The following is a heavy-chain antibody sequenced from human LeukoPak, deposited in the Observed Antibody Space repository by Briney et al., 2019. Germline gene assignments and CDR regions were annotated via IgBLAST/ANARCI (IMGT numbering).Heavy chain of an antibody. J-gene: IGHJ4*02. CDR3: ARFSSDSSSDCDGTSCSLTH. CDR1: GGSITSHF. V-gene: IGHV4-59*11. Sequence: SETLSLTCSVSGGSITSHFWSWVRQPPGKGLELIGHIQYSRSTTYNPFLRGRVYISVDASKNQFSLEMSSLTATDTAVYYCARFSSDSSSDCDGTSCSLTHWGQGILVTVSS. CDR2: IQYSRST. D-gene: IGHD2-2*01.